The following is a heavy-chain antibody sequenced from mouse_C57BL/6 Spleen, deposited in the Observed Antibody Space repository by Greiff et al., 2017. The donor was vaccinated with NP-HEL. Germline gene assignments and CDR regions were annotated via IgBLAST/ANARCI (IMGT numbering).Heavy chain of an antibody. V-gene: IGHV3-6*01. CDR2: ISYDGSN. J-gene: IGHJ3*01. CDR1: GYSITSGYY. CDR3: AREGVYYGPFAY. D-gene: IGHD2-1*01. Sequence: EVQLQQSGPGLVKPSQSLSLTCSVTGYSITSGYYWNWIRQFPGNKLEWMGYISYDGSNNYNPSLKNRISITRDTSKNQFFLKLNSVTTEDTATYYCAREGVYYGPFAYWGQGTLVTVSA.